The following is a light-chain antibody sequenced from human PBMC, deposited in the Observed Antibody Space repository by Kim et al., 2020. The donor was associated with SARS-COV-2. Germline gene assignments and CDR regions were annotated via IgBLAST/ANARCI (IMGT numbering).Light chain of an antibody. V-gene: IGLV2-14*03. Sequence: GQSDTISCTGTSSDVGGYNYVSWYQQHPGKAPKLMIYDVSNRPSGVSNRFSGSKSGNTASLTISGLQAEGEADYYCSSYTSSSTQVFGGGTQLTVL. CDR1: SSDVGGYNY. CDR3: SSYTSSSTQV. J-gene: IGLJ2*01. CDR2: DVS.